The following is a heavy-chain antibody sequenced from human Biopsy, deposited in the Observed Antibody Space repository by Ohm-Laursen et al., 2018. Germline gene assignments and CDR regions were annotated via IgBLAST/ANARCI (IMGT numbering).Heavy chain of an antibody. J-gene: IGHJ4*02. V-gene: IGHV3-74*01. CDR3: TRAEAGSGSLLYFNY. Sequence: SLRLSCSASGFSFSSYGMHWVRQAPGKGLVWVSRINSDGSSTNYADAVKGRFTISRDNAKNTVFLQMNSLRAEDTAVYYCTRAEAGSGSLLYFNYWGQGTLVTVSS. CDR2: INSDGSST. D-gene: IGHD3-10*01. CDR1: GFSFSSYG.